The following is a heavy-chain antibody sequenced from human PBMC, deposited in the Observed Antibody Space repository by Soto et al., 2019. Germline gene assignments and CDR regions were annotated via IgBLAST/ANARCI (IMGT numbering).Heavy chain of an antibody. Sequence: SETLSLTCAASGGSISSSSWWSWVRQPPGKGLGWIGEIFHSGTTKYNPSLKSRVTISVDKSANQFSLKLNSVTAADTAVYYCARRDIVATIKGDYWGQGTLVTVSS. V-gene: IGHV4-4*02. CDR2: IFHSGTT. J-gene: IGHJ4*02. CDR1: GGSISSSSW. D-gene: IGHD5-12*01. CDR3: ARRDIVATIKGDY.